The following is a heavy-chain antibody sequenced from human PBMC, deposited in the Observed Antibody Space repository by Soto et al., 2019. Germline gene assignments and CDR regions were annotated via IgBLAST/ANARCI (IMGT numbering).Heavy chain of an antibody. D-gene: IGHD2-8*01. V-gene: IGHV3-73*01. CDR2: IRSKANSYAT. J-gene: IGHJ6*02. Sequence: HPGGSLRLSCAASGFTFSGSAMHWVRQASGKGLEWVGRIRSKANSYATAYAASVKGRFTISRDDSKNTAYLQMNSLKTEDTAVYYCTRHCTNGVCYFSRLGMDVWGQRTTVTVSS. CDR1: GFTFSGSA. CDR3: TRHCTNGVCYFSRLGMDV.